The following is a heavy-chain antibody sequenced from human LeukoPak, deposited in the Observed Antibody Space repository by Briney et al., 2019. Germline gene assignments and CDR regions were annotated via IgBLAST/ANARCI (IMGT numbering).Heavy chain of an antibody. D-gene: IGHD2-2*01. J-gene: IGHJ4*02. CDR3: ATPDRAYCSSTSCSNGLQHRLDY. V-gene: IGHV3-66*01. Sequence: QAAGSLRLSCAASGFTFSSYSMNWVRQAPGKGLEWVSDIYSGGSTYYADSVKGRFTISRDNSKNTLYLQMNSLRAEDTAVYYCATPDRAYCSSTSCSNGLQHRLDYWGQGTLVTVSS. CDR1: GFTFSSYS. CDR2: IYSGGST.